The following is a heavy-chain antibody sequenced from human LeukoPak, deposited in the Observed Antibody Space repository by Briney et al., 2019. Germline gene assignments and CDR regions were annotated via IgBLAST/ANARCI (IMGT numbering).Heavy chain of an antibody. CDR3: AKSFGPVIAAAGSGAD. J-gene: IGHJ4*02. CDR1: GFTFSSYA. V-gene: IGHV3-23*01. D-gene: IGHD6-13*01. CDR2: ISGSGTST. Sequence: GGSLRLSCAASGFTFSSYAMSWVRQAPGKGLEWVSIISGSGTSTDCADSVKGRFTISRDNSKNTLYLQMNSLRAEDTAVYYCAKSFGPVIAAAGSGADWGQGTLVTVSS.